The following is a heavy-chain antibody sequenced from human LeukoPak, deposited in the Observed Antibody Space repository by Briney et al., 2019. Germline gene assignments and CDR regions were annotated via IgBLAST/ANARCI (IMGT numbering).Heavy chain of an antibody. V-gene: IGHV3-74*01. CDR2: LQSDGVST. D-gene: IGHD2-2*01. CDR3: VPSAMPYLDY. Sequence: QPGGSLRLSCAASGFIIRDYWMHCARQAPGKGLEWVSCLQSDGVSTRYADSVKGRFTISKDDAKNTLFLEMSSLRAEDTAVYYCVPSAMPYLDYWGQGTLVTVSS. J-gene: IGHJ4*02. CDR1: GFIIRDYW.